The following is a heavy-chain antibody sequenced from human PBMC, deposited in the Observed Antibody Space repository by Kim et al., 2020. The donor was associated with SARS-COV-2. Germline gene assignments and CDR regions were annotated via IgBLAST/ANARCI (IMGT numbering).Heavy chain of an antibody. CDR1: GYTFTSYG. D-gene: IGHD2-2*01. J-gene: IGHJ6*02. Sequence: ASVKVSCKASGYTFTSYGISWVRQAPGQGLEWMGWISAYNGNTNYAQKLQGRVTMTTDTSTSTAYMELRSLRSDDTAVYYCARGVVVVPAAMRGAYYYHYGMDVWGQGTTVTVSS. CDR2: ISAYNGNT. CDR3: ARGVVVVPAAMRGAYYYHYGMDV. V-gene: IGHV1-18*04.